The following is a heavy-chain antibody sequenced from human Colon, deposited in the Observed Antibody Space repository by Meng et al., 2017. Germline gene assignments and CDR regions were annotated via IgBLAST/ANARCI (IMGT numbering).Heavy chain of an antibody. V-gene: IGHV3-74*01. CDR1: GFTLSKSW. J-gene: IGHJ4*02. CDR2: IGSDGSRT. D-gene: IGHD1-1*01. Sequence: QLVGSGGGLVQPGGSLGLSCVASGFTLSKSWMHWVRQAPGKGLVWVSRIGSDGSRTTYADSVKGRFTISRDNAKSTLYLQMNSLRAEDTAVYYCARDQNGAGGTVDFWGQGTLVTVSS. CDR3: ARDQNGAGGTVDF.